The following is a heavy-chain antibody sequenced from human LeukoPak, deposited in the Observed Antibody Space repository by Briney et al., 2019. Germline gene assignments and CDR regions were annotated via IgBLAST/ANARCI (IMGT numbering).Heavy chain of an antibody. J-gene: IGHJ3*02. CDR1: GFTFSSYE. V-gene: IGHV3-23*01. CDR3: AELAGPDIFDI. CDR2: ISGSGGST. Sequence: QPGGSLRLSCAASGFTFSSYEMNWVRQAPGKGLGWVSAISGSGGSTYYADSVKGRFTISRDNSKNTLYLQMNSLRAEDTALYYCAELAGPDIFDIWGQGTMVTVSS. D-gene: IGHD5-12*01.